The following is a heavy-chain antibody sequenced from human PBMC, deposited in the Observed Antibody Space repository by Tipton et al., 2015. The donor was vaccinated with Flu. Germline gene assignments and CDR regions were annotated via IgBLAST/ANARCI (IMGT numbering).Heavy chain of an antibody. CDR3: ARAGVLNWFDP. D-gene: IGHD7-27*01. Sequence: LRLSCTVSGDSVNSGNYYWSWIRQPPGKGLEWIGFIYYSGTARYNSSLKSRVLISLDTSKNQFSLKLNSMSAADTAMYYCARAGVLNWFDPWGQGTLVTVS. V-gene: IGHV4-61*01. CDR2: IYYSGTA. J-gene: IGHJ5*02. CDR1: GDSVNSGNYY.